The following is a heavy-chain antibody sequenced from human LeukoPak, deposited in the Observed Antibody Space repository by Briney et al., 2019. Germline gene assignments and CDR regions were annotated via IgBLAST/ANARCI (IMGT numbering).Heavy chain of an antibody. CDR2: ISRSTGTT. CDR1: GFTFSTYD. J-gene: IGHJ3*02. CDR3: AKGGYFSFDM. Sequence: PGGSLRLSCAASGFTFSTYDMSWVRQTPGKGLQWVSLISRSTGTTYYADSVRGRFTISRDNSKNTLYLQMHSLRVEDTAIYFCAKGGYFSFDMWGQGTKVTVSS. V-gene: IGHV3-23*01. D-gene: IGHD2-2*03.